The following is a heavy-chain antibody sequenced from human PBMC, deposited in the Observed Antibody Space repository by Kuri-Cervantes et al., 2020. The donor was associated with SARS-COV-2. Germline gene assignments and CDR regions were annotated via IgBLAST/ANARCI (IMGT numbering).Heavy chain of an antibody. D-gene: IGHD2-21*01. CDR1: GGTFSRYA. Sequence: SVKVSCKASGGTFSRYALNWVRQAPGQGLQWMGTIIPRFDTANYAQNFQGRVTITADKSTGTAYMEMNSLTSEDTAVYYCAVAYCSDENCPPWGPGNLVHVAS. V-gene: IGHV1-69*06. CDR2: IIPRFDTA. CDR3: AVAYCSDENCPP. J-gene: IGHJ5*02.